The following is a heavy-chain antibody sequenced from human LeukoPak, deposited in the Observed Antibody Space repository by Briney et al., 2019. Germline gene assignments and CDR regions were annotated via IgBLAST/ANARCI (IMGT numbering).Heavy chain of an antibody. CDR3: TRHPYYYGSGTPYYFDY. V-gene: IGHV3-49*03. CDR2: IRSKAYGGTT. CDR1: GFTFGDYA. J-gene: IGHJ4*02. D-gene: IGHD3-10*01. Sequence: PGGSLRLSCTASGFTFGDYAMSWFRQAPGKGLEWVGFIRSKAYGGTTEYAASVKGRFTISRDDSKSIAYLQMNSLKTEDTAVYYCTRHPYYYGSGTPYYFDYWGQGILVIVSS.